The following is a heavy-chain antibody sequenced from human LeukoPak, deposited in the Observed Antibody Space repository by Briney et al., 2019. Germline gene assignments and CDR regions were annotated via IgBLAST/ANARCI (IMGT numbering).Heavy chain of an antibody. D-gene: IGHD5-18*01. CDR3: ASDDPQLWLRY. J-gene: IGHJ4*02. V-gene: IGHV1-2*02. CDR1: GCIFPSYG. Sequence: GASVRVFCKASGCIFPSYGIAWVRQAPGQGLEWMGWINPDSGGTNYAQTFQGRVTMTRDTSISTPYVELSRLRSDDTAVYYCASDDPQLWLRYWGQGTLVTVSS. CDR2: INPDSGGT.